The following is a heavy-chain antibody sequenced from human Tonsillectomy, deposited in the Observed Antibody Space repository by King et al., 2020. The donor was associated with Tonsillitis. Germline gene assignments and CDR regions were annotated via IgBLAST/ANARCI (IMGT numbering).Heavy chain of an antibody. V-gene: IGHV3-11*06. J-gene: IGHJ4*02. CDR1: EFTFSSYY. CDR3: ARTPGYCSGGMCHPYYFDY. CDR2: ITTSSDT. D-gene: IGHD2-15*01. Sequence: VQLVESGGGLVKPGGSLRLSCAASEFTFSSYYMSWIRQAPGKGLEWVSCITTSSDTNYADSVKGRFTISRDNAKNSLYLQMNSLRDEDTAVYYCARTPGYCSGGMCHPYYFDYWGQGILVTVSS.